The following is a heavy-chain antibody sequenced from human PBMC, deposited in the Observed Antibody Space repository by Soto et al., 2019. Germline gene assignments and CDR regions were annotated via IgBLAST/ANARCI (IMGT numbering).Heavy chain of an antibody. V-gene: IGHV4-39*01. CDR3: WSEGDRSSWTEFDY. CDR2: IYYSGST. J-gene: IGHJ4*02. Sequence: QLQLQESGPGLVKPSETLSLTCTVSGGSISSSSYYWGWIRQPPGKGLEWIGSIYYSGSTYYNPSLQSRVTISVATSKNQFSLTLSVVTAADTAVYYCWSEGDRSSWTEFDYWGQGTLVTVSS. CDR1: GGSISSSSYY. D-gene: IGHD6-13*01.